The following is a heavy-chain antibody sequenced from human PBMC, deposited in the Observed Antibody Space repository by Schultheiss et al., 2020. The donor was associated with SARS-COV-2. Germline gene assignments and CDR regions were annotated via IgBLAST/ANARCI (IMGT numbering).Heavy chain of an antibody. Sequence: GGSLRLSCAASGFTFDDYAMNWVRQAPGKGLEWVSSISWNSDRIAYVDSVKGRFTISRDNAKKSLYLHMNSLRAEDTALYYCAKELVAARTNYYYYGMDVWGQGTTVTVSS. D-gene: IGHD5-12*01. CDR3: AKELVAARTNYYYYGMDV. CDR1: GFTFDDYA. V-gene: IGHV3-9*01. CDR2: ISWNSDRI. J-gene: IGHJ6*02.